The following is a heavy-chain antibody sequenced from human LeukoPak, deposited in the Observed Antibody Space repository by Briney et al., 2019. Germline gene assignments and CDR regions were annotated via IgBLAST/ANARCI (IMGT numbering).Heavy chain of an antibody. J-gene: IGHJ4*02. Sequence: GGSLRLSCAASGFTFDDYAMHWGRQAPGKGLEWVSGISWNSGSIGYADSVKGRFTISRDNAKNSLYLQMNSLRAEDMALYYCAKGSYGSGSYPDYWGQGTLVTVSS. V-gene: IGHV3-9*03. CDR2: ISWNSGSI. CDR3: AKGSYGSGSYPDY. CDR1: GFTFDDYA. D-gene: IGHD3-10*01.